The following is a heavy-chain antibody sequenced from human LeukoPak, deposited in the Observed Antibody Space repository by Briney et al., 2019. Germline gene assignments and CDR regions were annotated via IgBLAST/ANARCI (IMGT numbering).Heavy chain of an antibody. D-gene: IGHD6-13*01. CDR2: ITWNSGRI. CDR1: GFIFDDYA. CDR3: VKDKGQHYYHYSMDV. J-gene: IGHJ6*03. V-gene: IGHV3-9*03. Sequence: PGGSLRLSCAASGFIFDDYAMHWVRQVPGKGLEGVSGITWNSGRIDYADSVKGRFTISRDNAKNSLYLEMKSLRAEDMALYYCVKDKGQHYYHYSMDVWGKGTTVTVSS.